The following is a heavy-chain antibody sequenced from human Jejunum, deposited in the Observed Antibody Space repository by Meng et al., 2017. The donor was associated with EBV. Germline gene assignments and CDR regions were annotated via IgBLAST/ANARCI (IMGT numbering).Heavy chain of an antibody. CDR2: IFYSGST. CDR3: ARASGSYWY. J-gene: IGHJ4*02. D-gene: IGHD1-26*01. V-gene: IGHV4-39*07. Sequence: QLQRQESGPGLVKPSGTLSLTCTVSGGPISSSSYYWGWIRQPPGKGLEWIGNIFYSGSTYYNPSLKSRVTISLDTSRNEFSLKLSSVTAADTAVYYCARASGSYWYWGQGTLVTVSS. CDR1: GGPISSSSYY.